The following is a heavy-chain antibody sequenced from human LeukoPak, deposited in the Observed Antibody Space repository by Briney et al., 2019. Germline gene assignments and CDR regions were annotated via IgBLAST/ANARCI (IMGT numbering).Heavy chain of an antibody. CDR2: ISSSSSYI. D-gene: IGHD6-13*01. Sequence: GSLRLSCAASGFTFSSYSMNWVRQAPGKGLEWVSSISSSSSYIYYAGSVKGRFTISRDNAKNSLYLQMNSLRAEDTAVYYCASGLGIAAAGNDYWGLGTLVTVSS. V-gene: IGHV3-21*01. CDR3: ASGLGIAAAGNDY. J-gene: IGHJ4*02. CDR1: GFTFSSYS.